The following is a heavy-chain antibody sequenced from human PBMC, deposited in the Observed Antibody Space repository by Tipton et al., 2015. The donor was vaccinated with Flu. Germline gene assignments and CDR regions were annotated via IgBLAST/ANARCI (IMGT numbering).Heavy chain of an antibody. V-gene: IGHV4-39*07. D-gene: IGHD3-3*01. CDR2: IYYSGST. Sequence: LRLSCTVSGVSISSSSYYWGWIRQPPGKGLEWIGSIYYSGSTYYNPSLKSRATISVDTSKNQFSLKLGSVTAADAAVYYCAGDTIFRVAHWGQGTLVTV. J-gene: IGHJ4*02. CDR1: GVSISSSSYY. CDR3: AGDTIFRVAH.